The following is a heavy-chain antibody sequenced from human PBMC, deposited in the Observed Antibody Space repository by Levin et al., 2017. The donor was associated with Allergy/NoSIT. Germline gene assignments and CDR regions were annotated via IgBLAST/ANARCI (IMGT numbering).Heavy chain of an antibody. J-gene: IGHJ4*02. CDR2: IWYDGSNK. Sequence: GGSLRLSCAASGFTFSSYGMHWVRQAPGKGLEWVAVIWYDGSNKYYADSVKGRFTISRDNSKNTLYLQMNSLRAEDTAVYYCARDWNDEGGDYWGQGTLVTVSS. CDR3: ARDWNDEGGDY. CDR1: GFTFSSYG. D-gene: IGHD1-1*01. V-gene: IGHV3-33*01.